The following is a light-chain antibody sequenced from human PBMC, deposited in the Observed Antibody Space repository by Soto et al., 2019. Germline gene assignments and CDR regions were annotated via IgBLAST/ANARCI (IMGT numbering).Light chain of an antibody. CDR3: QTWGTGIRV. J-gene: IGLJ3*02. CDR2: VNNDGSH. Sequence: QLVLTQSPSASASLGASVKLTCTLSSGHSSYAIAWHQQQPEKGPRYLMKVNNDGSHSKGDGIPDRFSGSSSGAERYLTISGLQSEDEADYYCQTWGTGIRVFGGGTKLTVL. V-gene: IGLV4-69*01. CDR1: SGHSSYA.